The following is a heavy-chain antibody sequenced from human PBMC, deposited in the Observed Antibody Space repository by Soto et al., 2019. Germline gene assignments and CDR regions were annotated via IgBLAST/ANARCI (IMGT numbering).Heavy chain of an antibody. CDR2: INHSGST. CDR3: ARRIVVVVAARNNWFDP. Sequence: SETLSLTCAVYGGSFSGYYWSWIRQPPGKGLEWIGEINHSGSTNYNPSLKSRVTISVDTSKNQFSLKLSSVTAADTAVYYCARRIVVVVAARNNWFDPWGQGTLVTVS. J-gene: IGHJ5*02. CDR1: GGSFSGYY. V-gene: IGHV4-34*01. D-gene: IGHD2-15*01.